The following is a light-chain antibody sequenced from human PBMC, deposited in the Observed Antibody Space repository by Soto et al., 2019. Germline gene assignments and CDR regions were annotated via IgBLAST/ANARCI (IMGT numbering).Light chain of an antibody. J-gene: IGLJ2*01. CDR1: NIGSKD. CDR3: QLWDSSIVV. CDR2: RDS. V-gene: IGLV3-9*01. Sequence: SYELTQPLSVSVALGQTARVTCGGNNIGSKDVHWYQQKPGQAPVLVIYRDSNRPSGIPERFSGSNSGNTATLTISRAQAGDEADYYCQLWDSSIVVFGGGTQLTVL.